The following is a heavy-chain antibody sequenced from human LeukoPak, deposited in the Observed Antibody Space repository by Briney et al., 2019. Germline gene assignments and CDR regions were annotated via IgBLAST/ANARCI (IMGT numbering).Heavy chain of an antibody. D-gene: IGHD2-2*01. CDR3: AKDAHDIVVPAAIGNWFDP. CDR1: GFTFSSYG. CDR2: ISYDGSNK. V-gene: IGHV3-30*18. J-gene: IGHJ5*02. Sequence: GRSLRLSCAASGFTFSSYGMHWVRQAPGKGLEWVAVISYDGSNKYYADSVKGRFTISRDNSKNTLYLLMNSLRAEDTAVYYCAKDAHDIVVPAAIGNWFDPWGQGTLVTVSS.